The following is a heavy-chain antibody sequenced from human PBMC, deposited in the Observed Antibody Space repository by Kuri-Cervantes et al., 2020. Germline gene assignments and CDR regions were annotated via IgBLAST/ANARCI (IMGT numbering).Heavy chain of an antibody. CDR3: ARDLDGKDY. CDR2: IKEDGSEK. J-gene: IGHJ4*02. V-gene: IGHV3-7*01. Sequence: GESLKISCAASGFTLSNYWMTWVRQAPGKGLEWVASIKEDGSEKNYVDSVKDRFTISRDNAENSLYLQMNSLRAEDTAVYYCARDLDGKDYWGQGTLVTVSS. CDR1: GFTLSNYW. D-gene: IGHD3/OR15-3a*01.